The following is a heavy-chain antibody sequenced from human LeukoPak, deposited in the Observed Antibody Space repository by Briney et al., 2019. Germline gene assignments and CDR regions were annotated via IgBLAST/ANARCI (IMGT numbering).Heavy chain of an antibody. D-gene: IGHD4-17*01. J-gene: IGHJ4*02. Sequence: GGSLRLSCAASGLTFSSYAMHWVRQAPGKGLEWVAVISYDGSNKYYADSVKGRFTISRDNSKNTLYLQMNSLRAEDTAVYYCARPPATVTTLSIGYWGQGTLVTVSS. V-gene: IGHV3-30-3*01. CDR2: ISYDGSNK. CDR1: GLTFSSYA. CDR3: ARPPATVTTLSIGY.